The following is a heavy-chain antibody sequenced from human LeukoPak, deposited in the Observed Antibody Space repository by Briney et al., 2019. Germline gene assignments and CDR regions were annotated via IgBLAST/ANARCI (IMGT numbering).Heavy chain of an antibody. CDR2: INPSGGTT. D-gene: IGHD6-19*01. CDR1: GYTLTSYF. J-gene: IGHJ4*02. CDR3: ARDFKVDNSGWNLYYFDY. Sequence: ASVKVSCKASGYTLTSYFIHWVRQAPGQGLEWMGIINPSGGTTRYPQKFQGRVTMTRDTSTSTVYMELSSLRSDDTAVYFCARDFKVDNSGWNLYYFDYWGQGTLVTVSS. V-gene: IGHV1-46*01.